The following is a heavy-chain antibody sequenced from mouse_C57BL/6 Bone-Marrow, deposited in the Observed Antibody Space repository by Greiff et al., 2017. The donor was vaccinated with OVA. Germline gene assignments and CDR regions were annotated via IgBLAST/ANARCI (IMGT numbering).Heavy chain of an antibody. J-gene: IGHJ3*01. V-gene: IGHV1-69*01. CDR3: ARGGHYDYDWLAY. D-gene: IGHD2-4*01. Sequence: QVQLQQPGAELVMPGASVKLSCKASGYTFTSYWMHWVKQRPGQGLEWIGEIDPSDSYTNYNQKFKGKSTLTVDKSSSTAYMQLSSLTSEDSAVYYCARGGHYDYDWLAYWGQGTLVTVSA. CDR1: GYTFTSYW. CDR2: IDPSDSYT.